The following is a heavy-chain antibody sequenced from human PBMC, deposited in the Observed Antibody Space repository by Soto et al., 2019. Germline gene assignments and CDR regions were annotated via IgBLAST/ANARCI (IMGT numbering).Heavy chain of an antibody. D-gene: IGHD6-6*01. CDR1: GGSFSGYY. V-gene: IGHV4-34*01. CDR2: INHSGST. Sequence: SETLSLTCAVYGGSFSGYYWSWIRQPPGKGLEWIGEINHSGSTNYNPSLKSRVTISVDTSKNQFSLKLSSVTAADTAVYYCARRYSSSSGDFDPWGQGTLVTVSS. CDR3: ARRYSSSSGDFDP. J-gene: IGHJ5*02.